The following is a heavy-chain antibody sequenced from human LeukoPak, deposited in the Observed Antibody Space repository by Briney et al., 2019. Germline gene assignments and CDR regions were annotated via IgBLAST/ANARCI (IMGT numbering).Heavy chain of an antibody. J-gene: IGHJ6*03. CDR2: IYYSRST. D-gene: IGHD4-17*01. CDR3: ATDSLYPLDCGDYSAYYFYMDV. Sequence: PSETLSLTCTVSGVSISSYYWSWLRQPPGKGLEWIGYIYYSRSTNYTPSLKSRGTISVDTSKNQFSLKLSSVTAADTAVYCCATDSLYPLDCGDYSAYYFYMDVWGKGTTVTVSS. CDR1: GVSISSYY. V-gene: IGHV4-59*01.